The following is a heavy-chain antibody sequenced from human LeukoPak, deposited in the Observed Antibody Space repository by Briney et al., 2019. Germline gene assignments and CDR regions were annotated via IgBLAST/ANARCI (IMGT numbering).Heavy chain of an antibody. Sequence: SETLSLTCTVSGGSISSYYWSWIRQPPGKGLEWIGYIYYSGSTNYNPSLKSRVTISVDTSKNQFSLELSSVTAADTAVYYCARDSGSGWNWFDPWGQGTLVTVSS. CDR2: IYYSGST. D-gene: IGHD6-19*01. J-gene: IGHJ5*02. CDR3: ARDSGSGWNWFDP. V-gene: IGHV4-59*01. CDR1: GGSISSYY.